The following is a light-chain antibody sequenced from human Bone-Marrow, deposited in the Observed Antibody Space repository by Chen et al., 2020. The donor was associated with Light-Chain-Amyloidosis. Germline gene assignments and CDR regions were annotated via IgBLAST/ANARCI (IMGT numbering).Light chain of an antibody. CDR2: GSS. CDR3: QQYGTSPLT. J-gene: IGKJ4*01. CDR1: QTISSNY. V-gene: IGKV3-20*01. Sequence: EIVLTQSPGTLSLSPGEGANLSCSASQTISSNYLTCYQQKFGQAPRLLIYGSSSRATGIPDRFTGSGSGTDFTLTINRLEPEDFAMYYCQQYGTSPLTFGGGTKVEIK.